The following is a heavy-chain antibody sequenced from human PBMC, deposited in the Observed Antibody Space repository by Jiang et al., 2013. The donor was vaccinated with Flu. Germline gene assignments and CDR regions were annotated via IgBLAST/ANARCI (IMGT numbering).Heavy chain of an antibody. CDR1: GFTFSRYG. CDR3: ARNDYGDTGLFDY. Sequence: SLRLSCAASGFTFSRYGMHWVRQAPGKGLEWVAVIWYDGSNKYYADSVKGRFTISRDNSKNTLYLQMNSLRAEDTAVYYCARNDYGDTGLFDYWGQGTLVTVSS. D-gene: IGHD4-17*01. CDR2: IWYDGSNK. J-gene: IGHJ4*02. V-gene: IGHV3-33*01.